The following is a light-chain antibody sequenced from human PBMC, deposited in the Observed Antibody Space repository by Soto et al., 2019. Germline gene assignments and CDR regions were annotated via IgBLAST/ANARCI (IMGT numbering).Light chain of an antibody. CDR3: QQYASSPQT. V-gene: IGKV3-20*01. CDR1: QSISSSQ. CDR2: HTS. J-gene: IGKJ1*01. Sequence: EIVLTQSPGTLSLSPGERATLSCRASQSISSSQFAWYQLKPGQAPRLLIYHTSTRATGIADRFSGSGSGTDFTLTISRLEPEDFAVYCCQQYASSPQTFGQGTKVEIK.